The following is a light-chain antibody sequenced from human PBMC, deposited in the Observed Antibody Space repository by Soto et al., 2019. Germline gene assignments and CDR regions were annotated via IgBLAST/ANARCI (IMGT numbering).Light chain of an antibody. V-gene: IGLV1-40*01. Sequence: QSVLTQPPSVSGAPGQRVTLSCTGNSSNLGAGYDVHWYQQLPGAAPKLVIFGNRNRHSGVPERFSGSKSGTSASLAITGLQAEDEADYYGQAYDYSLTASVFGGGTKLTVL. J-gene: IGLJ3*02. CDR1: SSNLGAGYD. CDR2: GNR. CDR3: QAYDYSLTASV.